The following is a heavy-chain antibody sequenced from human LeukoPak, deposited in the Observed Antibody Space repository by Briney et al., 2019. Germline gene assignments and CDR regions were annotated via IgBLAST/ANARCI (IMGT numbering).Heavy chain of an antibody. J-gene: IGHJ4*02. CDR2: INPSGGST. CDR3: AREDSSGWYYFDY. D-gene: IGHD6-19*01. Sequence: ASVKVSCKASGYTFTSHYMHWVRQAPGQGLEWMGIINPSGGSTSYAQKFQGRVTITRDTSTSTVYMELSSLRSEDTAVYYCAREDSSGWYYFDYWGQGTLVTVSS. V-gene: IGHV1-46*01. CDR1: GYTFTSHY.